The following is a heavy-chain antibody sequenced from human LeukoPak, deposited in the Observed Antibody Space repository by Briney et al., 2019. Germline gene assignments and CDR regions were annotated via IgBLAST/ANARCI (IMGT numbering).Heavy chain of an antibody. Sequence: ASVKVSCKASGYTFTSYGISWVRQAPGQGLEWMGWISAYNGNTNYAQKLQGRVTMTTDTSTSTVYMELSSLRSEDTAVYYCARDLEVTTVGMDVWGQGTTVTVSS. D-gene: IGHD4-17*01. J-gene: IGHJ6*02. CDR3: ARDLEVTTVGMDV. CDR1: GYTFTSYG. V-gene: IGHV1-18*01. CDR2: ISAYNGNT.